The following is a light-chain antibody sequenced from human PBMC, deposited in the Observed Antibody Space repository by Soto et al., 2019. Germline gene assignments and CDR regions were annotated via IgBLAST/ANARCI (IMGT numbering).Light chain of an antibody. Sequence: QSVLTQPPSASGTPGQRVTISCSGGSSNIGSNHVNWYQQLPGTAPKLLIYSSNQRPSGVPDRFSGSRSGTAASLAISGRQSEDETDYYCAAWDDSLNGHVFGTGTKLTVL. J-gene: IGLJ1*01. CDR3: AAWDDSLNGHV. CDR1: SSNIGSNH. V-gene: IGLV1-44*01. CDR2: SSN.